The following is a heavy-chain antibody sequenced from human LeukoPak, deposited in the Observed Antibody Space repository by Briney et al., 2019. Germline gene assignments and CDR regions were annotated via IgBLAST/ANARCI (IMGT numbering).Heavy chain of an antibody. D-gene: IGHD4-17*01. J-gene: IGHJ4*02. CDR1: GLTVSSNY. CDR3: ASKLTTGY. Sequence: PGGSLRLSCVVSGLTVSSNYMSWVRQAPGKGLEWVSVIYSGGTTNYADSVKGRFIVYRDNSKNTLYLQMNSLRAGDTAVYYCASKLTTGYWGQGTLVTVSS. CDR2: IYSGGTT. V-gene: IGHV3-66*01.